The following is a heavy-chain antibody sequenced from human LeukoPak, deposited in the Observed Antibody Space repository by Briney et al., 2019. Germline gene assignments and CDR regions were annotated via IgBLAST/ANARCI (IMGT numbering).Heavy chain of an antibody. CDR2: IYYSGST. V-gene: IGHV4-31*03. D-gene: IGHD1/OR15-1a*01. CDR1: GGSISSGGYY. Sequence: SETLSLTCTVSGGSISSGGYYWSWIRQHPGKGLEWIGYIYYSGSTYYNPSLKSRVTISIDTSKNQFSLGLSSVTAADTAVYYCARNLIRNRWPEYFHHWGQGTLVTVSS. CDR3: ARNLIRNRWPEYFHH. J-gene: IGHJ1*01.